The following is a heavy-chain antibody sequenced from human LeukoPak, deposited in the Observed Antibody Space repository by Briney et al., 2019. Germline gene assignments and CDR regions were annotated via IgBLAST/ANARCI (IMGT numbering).Heavy chain of an antibody. Sequence: GGSLRLSCAASGFTFSSYAMHWVRQAPGKGLEWVAVISYDGSNKYYADSVKGRFTISRDNSKNTLYLQMNSLRAEDTAVYYCARDPAQWLVNRALRYWGQGTLVTVSS. V-gene: IGHV3-30-3*01. D-gene: IGHD6-19*01. CDR2: ISYDGSNK. CDR3: ARDPAQWLVNRALRY. CDR1: GFTFSSYA. J-gene: IGHJ4*02.